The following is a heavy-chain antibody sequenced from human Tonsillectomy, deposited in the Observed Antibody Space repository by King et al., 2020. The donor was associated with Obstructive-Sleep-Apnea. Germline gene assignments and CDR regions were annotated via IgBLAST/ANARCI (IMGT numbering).Heavy chain of an antibody. J-gene: IGHJ4*02. V-gene: IGHV3-30-3*01. Sequence: VQLVESGGGVVQPGRSLRLSCAASGFTFSNYAIHWVRQAPGKGLEWVAVISYDGSNKYYADSVKGRFTISRDNSKNTLYLQMNRLRAEDTAVYYCARPIAVTGTAIDYWGQGTLGTVSS. CDR1: GFTFSNYA. CDR2: ISYDGSNK. CDR3: ARPIAVTGTAIDY. D-gene: IGHD6-19*01.